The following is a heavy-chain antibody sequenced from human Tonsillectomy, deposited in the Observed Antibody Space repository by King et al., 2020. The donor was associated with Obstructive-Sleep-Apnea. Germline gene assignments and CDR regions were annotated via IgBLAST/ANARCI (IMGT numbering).Heavy chain of an antibody. J-gene: IGHJ5*02. Sequence: VQLQQWGAGLLKPSETLSLTCAVFGGSFSDYYWSWIRQPPGKGLEWIGEINHSGSTNYNPSLKSRFTISVDTSQNQFSLQLNSVTAADTAVYYCARGSGAAAVNWFDPWGQGTLVTVSS. CDR2: INHSGST. V-gene: IGHV4-34*01. CDR3: ARGSGAAAVNWFDP. CDR1: GGSFSDYY. D-gene: IGHD6-13*01.